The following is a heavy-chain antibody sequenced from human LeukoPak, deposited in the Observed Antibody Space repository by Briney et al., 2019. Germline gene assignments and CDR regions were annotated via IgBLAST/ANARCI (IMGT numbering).Heavy chain of an antibody. Sequence: PSETLSLTCAVYGGSFSGYYWSWIRQPPGKGLDWIGEINHSGSTNYNPSLKSRVTISVDTSKNQFSLKLSSVTAADTAVYYCARRRPYYYYGMDVWGQGTTVTVSS. J-gene: IGHJ6*02. CDR2: INHSGST. CDR1: GGSFSGYY. V-gene: IGHV4-34*01. CDR3: ARRRPYYYYGMDV. D-gene: IGHD6-6*01.